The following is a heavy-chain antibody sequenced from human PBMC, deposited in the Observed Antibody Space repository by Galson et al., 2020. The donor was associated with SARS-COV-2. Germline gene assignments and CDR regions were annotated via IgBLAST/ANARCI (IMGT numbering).Heavy chain of an antibody. CDR2: IIPIFGTA. D-gene: IGHD6-13*01. CDR3: ARCGYSIRVGYYYYGMDV. Sequence: SVKVSCKASGGTFSSYAISWVRQAPGQGLEWMGGIIPIFGTANYAQKFQGRVTITADESTSTAYMELSSLRSEDTAVYYCARCGYSIRVGYYYYGMDVWGQGTTVTVSS. CDR1: GGTFSSYA. V-gene: IGHV1-69*13. J-gene: IGHJ6*02.